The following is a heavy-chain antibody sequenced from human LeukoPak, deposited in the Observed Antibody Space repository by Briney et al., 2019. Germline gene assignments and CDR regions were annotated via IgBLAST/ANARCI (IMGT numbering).Heavy chain of an antibody. CDR3: ARFQSRYENLRSDI. Sequence: PSETLSLTCTVSGGSISSSYWSWIRQSPGKGLEWIGYIHHSGNTNSSPPLKSRVTISVDTSKNQFSLKLRSVTAADTAVYYCARFQSRYENLRSDIWGPGTMVTVSS. CDR1: GGSISSSY. J-gene: IGHJ3*02. V-gene: IGHV4-59*08. CDR2: IHHSGNT. D-gene: IGHD3-16*02.